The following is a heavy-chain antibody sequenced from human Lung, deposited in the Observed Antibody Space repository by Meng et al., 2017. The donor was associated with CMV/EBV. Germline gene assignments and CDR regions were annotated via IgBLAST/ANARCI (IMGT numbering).Heavy chain of an antibody. CDR1: GFPFSSYA. J-gene: IGHJ4*02. CDR2: ISGSGGST. Sequence: GGPLRLSCAASGFPFSSYAMSWAREAPGKGLEWVSAISGSGGSTYYADSVKGRFTISRDNSKNTLYLQMNSLRAKDTAIYFFSKDSPIVVVPAAIIPSNDWGQGXLVTVSS. V-gene: IGHV3-23*01. CDR3: SKDSPIVVVPAAIIPSND. D-gene: IGHD2-2*01.